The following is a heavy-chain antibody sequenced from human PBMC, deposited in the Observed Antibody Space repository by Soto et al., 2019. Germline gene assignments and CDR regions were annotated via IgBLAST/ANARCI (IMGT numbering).Heavy chain of an antibody. CDR1: GFTLTNFD. D-gene: IGHD3-10*01. CDR2: ISVSGNT. J-gene: IGHJ6*02. CDR3: AQDPGRDPLRDV. Sequence: EVQLLESGGGLVQPGGSLRLSCAASGFTLTNFDMNWVRQAPGKGLEWVSTISVSGNTFYADSVKGRFTISRDKSKNTIYLHMDSLGAEDTDRYYCAQDPGRDPLRDVWGPGTTVTVFS. V-gene: IGHV3-23*01.